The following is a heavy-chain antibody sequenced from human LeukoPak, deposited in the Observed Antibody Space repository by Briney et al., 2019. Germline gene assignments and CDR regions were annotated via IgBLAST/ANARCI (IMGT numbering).Heavy chain of an antibody. Sequence: SETLSLTCTVSGGSLSSYYWSWIRQPPGKGLEWIGYIYYSGSTNYNPSLKSRVTISVDTSKNQFSLKLSSVTAADTAVYYCARQGLIAARHSGSRPFDYWGQGTLVTVSS. CDR2: IYYSGST. D-gene: IGHD6-6*01. V-gene: IGHV4-59*08. CDR3: ARQGLIAARHSGSRPFDY. J-gene: IGHJ4*02. CDR1: GGSLSSYY.